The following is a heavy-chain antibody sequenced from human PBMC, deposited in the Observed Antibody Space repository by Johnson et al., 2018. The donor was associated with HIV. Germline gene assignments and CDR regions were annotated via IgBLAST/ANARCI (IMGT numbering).Heavy chain of an antibody. V-gene: IGHV3-30*02. CDR2: IRYDGSNK. J-gene: IGHJ3*02. CDR3: ARTPSLPGAFDI. CDR1: GFTFSSYG. D-gene: IGHD1-14*01. Sequence: QVQLVESVGGVVQPGGPLRLSCAASGFTFSSYGMHWVRQAPGKGLEWVAFIRYDGSNKYYVDSVKGRFTISRDNAKNSLYLPMNSLRAEDTAVYYCARTPSLPGAFDIWGQGTMVTVSS.